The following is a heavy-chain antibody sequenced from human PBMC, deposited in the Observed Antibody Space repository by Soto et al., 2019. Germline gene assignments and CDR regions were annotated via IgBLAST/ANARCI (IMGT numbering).Heavy chain of an antibody. J-gene: IGHJ4*02. CDR2: IYHSGST. V-gene: IGHV4-4*02. D-gene: IGHD6-19*01. CDR1: GGSISSSNW. Sequence: SETLSLTCAVSGGSISSSNWWSWVRQPPGKGLEWIGEIYHSGSTNYNPSLKSRVTISVDKSKNQFSLRAEDTAVYYCAKTDTQAVADPFDYWGQGTLVTVSS. CDR3: AKTDTQAVADPFDY.